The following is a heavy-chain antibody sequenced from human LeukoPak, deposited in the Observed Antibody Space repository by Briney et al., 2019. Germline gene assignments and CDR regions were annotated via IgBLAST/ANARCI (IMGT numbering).Heavy chain of an antibody. V-gene: IGHV3-30*14. CDR3: DLGGY. J-gene: IGHJ4*02. CDR1: VFTLSSYS. CDR2: ISYDGSNK. Sequence: GGSLRLSCAASVFTLSSYSMRWVRQALGKGLEWVAVISYDGSNKYYADSVKGRFTISRDNSKNTVYLQMNSLRAEDTAVYYCDLGGYWGQGTLVTVSS.